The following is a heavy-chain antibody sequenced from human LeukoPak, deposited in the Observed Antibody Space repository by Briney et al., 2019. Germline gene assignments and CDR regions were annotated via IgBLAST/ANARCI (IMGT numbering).Heavy chain of an antibody. CDR1: GYSFTSYW. CDR3: ARLSSGGRLSRNNWFDP. J-gene: IGHJ5*02. Sequence: GESLKISCKGSGYSFTSYWISWVRQMPGKGLEWMGRIDPSDSYTNYSPSFQGHVTISADKSISTAYLQWSSLKASVTAMYYCARLSSGGRLSRNNWFDPWGQGTLVTVSS. D-gene: IGHD2-15*01. V-gene: IGHV5-10-1*01. CDR2: IDPSDSYT.